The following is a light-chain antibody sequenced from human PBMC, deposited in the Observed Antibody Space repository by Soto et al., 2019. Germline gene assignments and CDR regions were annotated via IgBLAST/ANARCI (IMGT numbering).Light chain of an antibody. J-gene: IGLJ2*01. CDR2: EVT. Sequence: QSALTQPASVSGSPGQSITISCTGSSSDVGAYNYVSWYQQHPGKAPRLMIDEVTNRPSGVSNRFSGSKSGNTASLTISGLRAEDEADYYCSSYTSGSTLVVFGGGTKLTVL. V-gene: IGLV2-14*01. CDR1: SSDVGAYNY. CDR3: SSYTSGSTLVV.